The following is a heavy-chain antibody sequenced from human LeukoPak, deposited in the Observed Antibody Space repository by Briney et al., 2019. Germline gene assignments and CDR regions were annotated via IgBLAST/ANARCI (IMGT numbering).Heavy chain of an antibody. CDR3: ASYFSGSYSFDF. V-gene: IGHV3-21*01. Sequence: GGSLRLSCAASGFIFTNYFMNWVRQAPGKGLEWVSSISSSSSYIFYADSVKGRFTISRDNAKNSLFLQMNSLRAEDTAMYYCASYFSGSYSFDFWGQGTLVTVSS. CDR2: ISSSSSYI. CDR1: GFIFTNYF. D-gene: IGHD1-26*01. J-gene: IGHJ4*02.